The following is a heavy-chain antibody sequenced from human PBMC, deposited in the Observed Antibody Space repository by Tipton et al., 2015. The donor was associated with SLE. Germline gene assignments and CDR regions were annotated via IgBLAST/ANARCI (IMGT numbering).Heavy chain of an antibody. CDR2: ICSSGST. CDR1: GGSINGYC. D-gene: IGHD1-26*01. V-gene: IGHV4-4*07. CDR3: ARDRRRRETYYYGLDV. Sequence: TLSLTCTVSGGSINGYCWSWIRQPAGKGLEWVGRICSSGSTDYSPSLKTRVTMSLDTSKNQFSLNLTSVTAADTAVYYCARDRRRRETYYYGLDVWGRGTAVTVSS. J-gene: IGHJ6*02.